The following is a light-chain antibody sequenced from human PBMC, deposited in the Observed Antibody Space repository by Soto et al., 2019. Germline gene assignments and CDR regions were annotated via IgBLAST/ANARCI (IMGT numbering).Light chain of an antibody. J-gene: IGKJ1*01. CDR1: QSVTTY. Sequence: EIVFTPSPPTLSLSPGEGATRSSRASQSVTTYLAWYQQEPGQAPRLLIYDASTRATGIPARFSGSGSGTDFTLTINSLQSEDFAVYYCQQYHNWPPTFGQGTKVDNK. CDR2: DAS. V-gene: IGKV3-11*01. CDR3: QQYHNWPPT.